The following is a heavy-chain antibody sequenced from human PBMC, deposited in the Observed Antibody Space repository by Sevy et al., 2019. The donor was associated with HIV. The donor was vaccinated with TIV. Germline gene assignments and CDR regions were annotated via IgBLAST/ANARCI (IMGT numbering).Heavy chain of an antibody. J-gene: IGHJ4*02. CDR1: GFTFSDYW. V-gene: IGHV3-7*01. Sequence: GSLRLSCTASGFTFSDYWMSWVRQAPGKGLEWVANIKQDGSDKHYVDSVKGRFTISRDNAKNSLYLQMNSLRAGDTAVYYCARGVTTVTPFDYWGQGALVTVSS. D-gene: IGHD4-17*01. CDR3: ARGVTTVTPFDY. CDR2: IKQDGSDK.